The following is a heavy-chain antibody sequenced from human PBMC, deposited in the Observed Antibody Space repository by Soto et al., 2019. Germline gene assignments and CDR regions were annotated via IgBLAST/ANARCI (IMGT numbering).Heavy chain of an antibody. Sequence: EVQLLESGGGLVQPGGSLRLSCGASGFSFSSYAMSWVRQAPGKGLEWVSGISSSGGSTYYADSVKGRFTISRDNAKNTLYMQMNSLRGEDTAVYSCAKQLMVRGVVLLFVYWGQGTLVTVSS. CDR2: ISSSGGST. CDR1: GFSFSSYA. CDR3: AKQLMVRGVVLLFVY. V-gene: IGHV3-23*01. D-gene: IGHD3-10*01. J-gene: IGHJ4*02.